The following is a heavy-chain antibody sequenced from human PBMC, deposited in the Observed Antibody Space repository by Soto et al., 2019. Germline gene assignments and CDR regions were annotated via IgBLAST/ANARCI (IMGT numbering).Heavy chain of an antibody. Sequence: QLQLQESGSGLVKPSQTLSLTCAVSGGSISSGGYSWSWISQPPGKGLEWIGYMYHSGSTYYNPSLTRRVTISIHRSKNQSSLKLRSVPAADTAVYYCATVPDYWGQGILVTVAS. CDR2: MYHSGST. V-gene: IGHV4-30-2*01. J-gene: IGHJ4*02. CDR3: ATVPDY. CDR1: GGSISSGGYS.